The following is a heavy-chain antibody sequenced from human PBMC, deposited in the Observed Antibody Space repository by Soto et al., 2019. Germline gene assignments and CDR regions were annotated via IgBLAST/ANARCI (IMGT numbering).Heavy chain of an antibody. J-gene: IGHJ6*02. V-gene: IGHV1-46*01. Sequence: GASVKVSYKASGYTFTSYYMHWVRQAPGQGLEWMGIINPSGGSTSYAQKFQGRVTMTRDTSTSTVYMELSSLRSEDTAVYYCARAEYPKYGMDVWGQGTTVTVSS. CDR3: ARAEYPKYGMDV. D-gene: IGHD2-2*01. CDR1: GYTFTSYY. CDR2: INPSGGST.